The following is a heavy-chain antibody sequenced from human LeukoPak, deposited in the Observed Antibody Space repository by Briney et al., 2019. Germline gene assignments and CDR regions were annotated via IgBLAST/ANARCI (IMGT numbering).Heavy chain of an antibody. J-gene: IGHJ6*02. D-gene: IGHD3-10*01. CDR1: GPSISGSGDC. Sequence: SPTLSLTWPVSGPSISGSGDCSGRVRQPPGKGLEWIGYIYYSGSTYYNPSLKSRVTISVDTSKNQYSLKLSSVTAADTAVYYCARDLYYYGSGSHSEAHGMDVWGQGTTVTVSS. V-gene: IGHV4-30-4*08. CDR3: ARDLYYYGSGSHSEAHGMDV. CDR2: IYYSGST.